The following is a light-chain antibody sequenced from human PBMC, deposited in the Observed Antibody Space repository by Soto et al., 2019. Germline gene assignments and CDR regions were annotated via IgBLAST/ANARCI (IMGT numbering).Light chain of an antibody. Sequence: DFQMTQSPSTLSATVGDRVTITCRASQNIRSRLAWFQQKPGTAPKLVIYDAYSLESGVPQRFSGSGSGTEFTLTLRCLQTDDFSTYYCKQSYSTLLTFGGGTKVDI. V-gene: IGKV1-5*01. J-gene: IGKJ4*01. CDR1: QNIRSR. CDR3: KQSYSTLLT. CDR2: DAY.